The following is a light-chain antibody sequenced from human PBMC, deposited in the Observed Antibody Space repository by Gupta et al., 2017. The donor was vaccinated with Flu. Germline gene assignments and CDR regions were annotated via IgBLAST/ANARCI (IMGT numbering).Light chain of an antibody. J-gene: IGKJ4*01. CDR3: QQRSNWPLT. CDR1: QSIGTY. V-gene: IGKV3-11*01. Sequence: SPGEGATLSCRASQSIGTYLAWYQQKPGQAPRLLIYASSTRATGIPARFSGSGSGADFTLTISSLEPEDFALYYCQQRSNWPLTFGGGTKVEIK. CDR2: ASS.